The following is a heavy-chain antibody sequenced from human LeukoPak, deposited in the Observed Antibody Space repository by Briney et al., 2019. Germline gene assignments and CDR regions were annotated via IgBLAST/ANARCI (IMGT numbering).Heavy chain of an antibody. Sequence: SETLSLTCAVYGGSFSDYYWSWIRQSPGKGLEWIGEVNHSGSTNYNPSLKSRVTISIDTSKNQFSLKLSSVTAADTAVYFCATTPNFGSGYPRYFFDYWGQGILVTVSS. V-gene: IGHV4-34*01. CDR3: ATTPNFGSGYPRYFFDY. CDR2: VNHSGST. CDR1: GGSFSDYY. J-gene: IGHJ4*02. D-gene: IGHD3-22*01.